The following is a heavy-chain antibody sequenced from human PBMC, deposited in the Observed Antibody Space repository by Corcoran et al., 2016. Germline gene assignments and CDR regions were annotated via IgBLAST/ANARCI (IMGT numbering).Heavy chain of an antibody. CDR2: IIPIFGTA. CDR1: GGTFSSYA. D-gene: IGHD2-8*01. CDR3: ARADIVLMGYANDYYGMDV. V-gene: IGHV1-69*06. J-gene: IGHJ6*02. Sequence: QVQLVQSGAEVKKPGSSVKVSCKASGGTFSSYAISWVRQAPGQGLEWMGGIIPIFGTANYAQKFQGRVTITADKSTSTAYMELSSLRSEDTAVYYCARADIVLMGYANDYYGMDVWGQGTTVTVSS.